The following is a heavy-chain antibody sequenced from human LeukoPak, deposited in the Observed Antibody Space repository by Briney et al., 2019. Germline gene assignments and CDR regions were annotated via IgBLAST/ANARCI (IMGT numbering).Heavy chain of an antibody. CDR2: INTDGSRT. CDR1: GFTFSSYW. D-gene: IGHD1-26*01. Sequence: GGSLRLSCAASGFTFSSYWMHWVRQAPGKGLVWVSRINTDGSRTNYADSVKGRFTISRDNAKNTLYPQMNSLRAEDTAVYYCARGASGSYYVDYWGQGTLVTVSS. J-gene: IGHJ4*02. CDR3: ARGASGSYYVDY. V-gene: IGHV3-74*01.